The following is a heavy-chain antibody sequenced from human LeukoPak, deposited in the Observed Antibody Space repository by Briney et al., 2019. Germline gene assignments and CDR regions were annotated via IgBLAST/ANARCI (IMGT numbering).Heavy chain of an antibody. D-gene: IGHD2-21*01. CDR2: IYYSGTT. CDR3: ARAHIVVATGFDY. J-gene: IGHJ4*02. CDR1: GGAITSSIYY. Sequence: SETLSLTCTVSGGAITSSIYYFSWVRQPPGKGLECIGYIYYSGTTYYSPSLKSRVTMSVDTSQNQFSLKLSSVTAADTAVYYCARAHIVVATGFDYWGQGTLVTVSS. V-gene: IGHV4-30-4*01.